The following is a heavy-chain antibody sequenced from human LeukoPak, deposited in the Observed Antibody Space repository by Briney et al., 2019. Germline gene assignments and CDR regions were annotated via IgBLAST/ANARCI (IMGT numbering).Heavy chain of an antibody. D-gene: IGHD4-17*01. J-gene: IGHJ4*02. V-gene: IGHV3-21*01. Sequence: PGGSLRLSCAASGFTFSSYSMNWIRQAPGKGLEWVSSISSSTSYIYYADSVKGRFTISKDNAKNSLYLQMNSLRAEDTAVYYCARAGGSTVSHSDYWGQGTLVTVSS. CDR2: ISSSTSYI. CDR3: ARAGGSTVSHSDY. CDR1: GFTFSSYS.